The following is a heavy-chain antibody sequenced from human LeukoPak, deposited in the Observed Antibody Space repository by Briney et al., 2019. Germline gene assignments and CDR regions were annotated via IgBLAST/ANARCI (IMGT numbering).Heavy chain of an antibody. V-gene: IGHV4-4*07. Sequence: PSETLSLTCTVSGGSINNYYWSWSRQPARKGLEWIGRIYTSGRTNYNPSLKRRVTMSVDTSKTQFSLRLSSVTAADTAVYYCARGEYQLLQGAFDIWGQGTMVTVSS. D-gene: IGHD2-2*01. CDR2: IYTSGRT. J-gene: IGHJ3*02. CDR1: GGSINNYY. CDR3: ARGEYQLLQGAFDI.